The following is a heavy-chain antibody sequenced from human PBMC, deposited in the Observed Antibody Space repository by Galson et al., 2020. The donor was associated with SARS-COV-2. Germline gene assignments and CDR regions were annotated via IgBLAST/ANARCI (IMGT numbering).Heavy chain of an antibody. V-gene: IGHV5-51*01. J-gene: IGHJ5*02. CDR1: GYSFTSYW. CDR2: IYPGDSDT. D-gene: IGHD3-9*01. Sequence: GESLKISCTGSGYSFTSYWNGWVRQMPGKGLEWMGIIYPGDSDTRYSPSYPGQVTISADKSNTTAYLQWSSLKASDTAMYYCAGQPLLGDIWAGYFGDYGWFDPWGQGTLVTVSS. CDR3: AGQPLLGDIWAGYFGDYGWFDP.